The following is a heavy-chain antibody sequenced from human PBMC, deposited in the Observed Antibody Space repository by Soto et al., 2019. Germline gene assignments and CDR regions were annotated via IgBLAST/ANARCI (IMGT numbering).Heavy chain of an antibody. CDR3: ARHGFYGDYSSNYFDP. CDR1: GYSFTNYW. Sequence: GESLKISCKCSGYSFTNYWIAWVLQMPGKGLEYMGIIYPSDSTTRYSPSFQGQVTISADKSISTAYLQWNSLKASDTAMYYCARHGFYGDYSSNYFDPWGQGTLVTVSS. D-gene: IGHD4-17*01. CDR2: IYPSDSTT. V-gene: IGHV5-51*01. J-gene: IGHJ5*02.